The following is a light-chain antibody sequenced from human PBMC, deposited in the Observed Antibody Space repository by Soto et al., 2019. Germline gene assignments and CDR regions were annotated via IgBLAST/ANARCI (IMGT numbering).Light chain of an antibody. V-gene: IGKV3-20*01. Sequence: EIVLTQSPGTLSLSPGERATLSCRAGQSVSSNLAWYQQKPGQAPRLLIYGASTRATGIPDRFSGGGSGTDFTLTISRLEPEDFAVYYCQQFSSYPLTFGGGTKVDI. CDR1: QSVSSN. CDR2: GAS. J-gene: IGKJ4*01. CDR3: QQFSSYPLT.